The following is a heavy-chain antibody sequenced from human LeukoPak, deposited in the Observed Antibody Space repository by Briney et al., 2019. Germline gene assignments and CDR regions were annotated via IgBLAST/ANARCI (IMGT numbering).Heavy chain of an antibody. CDR2: ISSSSSYI. V-gene: IGHV3-21*01. CDR3: ARAVWDSSGHLFDY. CDR1: GFTFSSYS. Sequence: PGGSLRLSCAASGFTFSSYSMNWVRQAPGQGLEWVSSISSSSSYIYYAGSVKGRFTIYRDNAKKSLYLQMNSLRAEDTAVYYCARAVWDSSGHLFDYWGQGTLVTVSS. D-gene: IGHD3-22*01. J-gene: IGHJ4*02.